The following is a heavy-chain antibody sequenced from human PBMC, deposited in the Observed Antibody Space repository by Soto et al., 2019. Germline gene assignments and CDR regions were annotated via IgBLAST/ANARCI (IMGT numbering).Heavy chain of an antibody. CDR2: IYSGGST. CDR1: GFTVSSNY. Sequence: GGSLRLSCAASGFTVSSNYMSWVRQAPGKGLEWVSVIYSGGSTYYADSVKGRFTISRDNSKNTLYLQMNSLRAEDTAVYYCARDLAHAEYSSSPRETYYYMDVWGKGTTVTVSS. J-gene: IGHJ6*03. CDR3: ARDLAHAEYSSSPRETYYYMDV. D-gene: IGHD6-6*01. V-gene: IGHV3-66*01.